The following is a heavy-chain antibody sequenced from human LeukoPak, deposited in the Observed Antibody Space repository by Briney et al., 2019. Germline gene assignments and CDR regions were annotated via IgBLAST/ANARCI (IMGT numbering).Heavy chain of an antibody. V-gene: IGHV3-74*01. CDR1: GFTFSNYW. CDR2: INNDGSDT. Sequence: GGSLRLSCAASGFTFSNYWMHWVRQAPGKGLVWVSRINNDGSDTVYADSVKGRFTISRDNAKNTLYLQMNGLRAEDTALYYCARGATASFDPWGQGTLVTVS. CDR3: ARGATASFDP. D-gene: IGHD5-12*01. J-gene: IGHJ5*02.